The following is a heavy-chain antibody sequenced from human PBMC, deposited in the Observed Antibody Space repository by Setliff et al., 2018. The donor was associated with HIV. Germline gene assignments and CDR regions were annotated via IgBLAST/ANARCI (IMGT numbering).Heavy chain of an antibody. CDR3: ARKSYDYDRGGYHNYMDV. CDR1: RASISSSGYY. J-gene: IGHJ6*03. D-gene: IGHD3-22*01. CDR2: IYYSGST. Sequence: KSSETLSLTCTVSRASISSSGYYWGWIRQPPGKGLEWIGRIYYSGSTYYNPSLKSRVTISVDTSKTQSSLKLISVTAADTAVYYCARKSYDYDRGGYHNYMDVWGKGTTVTVSS. V-gene: IGHV4-39*01.